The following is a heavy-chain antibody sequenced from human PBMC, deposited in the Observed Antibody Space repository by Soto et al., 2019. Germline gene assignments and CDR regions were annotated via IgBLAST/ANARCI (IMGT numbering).Heavy chain of an antibody. V-gene: IGHV3-23*01. CDR3: AKDMGFPGHCSGGTCYSDC. J-gene: IGHJ4*02. D-gene: IGHD2-15*01. CDR1: GFTFSGYA. Sequence: EVQLLESGGGLVQPGGSLRLSCAASGFTFSGYAMSWVRQAPGKGLEWVSVISGSGGNTYYADSVKGRFTISIDNSKNTLYLQMNSLRAEDTAVYYCAKDMGFPGHCSGGTCYSDCWGQGTLVTVSS. CDR2: ISGSGGNT.